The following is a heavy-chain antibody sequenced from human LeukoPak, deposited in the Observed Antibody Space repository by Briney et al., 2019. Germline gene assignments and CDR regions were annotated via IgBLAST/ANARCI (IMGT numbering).Heavy chain of an antibody. Sequence: SVKVSCKASGGTFSSYAISWVRQAPGQGLEWMGGIIPIFGTANYAQKFQGRVTITADESTSTAYMELSSLRSEDTAVYYCARRVLRRGYSGYGGLDYWGQGTLVTVSS. CDR3: ARRVLRRGYSGYGGLDY. CDR1: GGTFSSYA. J-gene: IGHJ4*02. CDR2: IIPIFGTA. V-gene: IGHV1-69*13. D-gene: IGHD5-12*01.